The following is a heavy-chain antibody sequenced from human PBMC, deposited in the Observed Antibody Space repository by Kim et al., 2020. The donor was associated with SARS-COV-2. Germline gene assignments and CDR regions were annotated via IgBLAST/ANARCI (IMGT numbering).Heavy chain of an antibody. CDR1: GGSISSSSYY. CDR3: ARHRGFPTPLGDSPNWFDP. CDR2: IYYSGST. Sequence: SETLSLTCTVSGGSISSSSYYWGWIRQPPGKGLEWIGSIYYSGSTYYNPSLKSRVTISVDTSKNQFSLKLSSVTAADTAVYYCARHRGFPTPLGDSPNWFDPWGQGTLVTVSS. J-gene: IGHJ5*02. D-gene: IGHD5-12*01. V-gene: IGHV4-39*01.